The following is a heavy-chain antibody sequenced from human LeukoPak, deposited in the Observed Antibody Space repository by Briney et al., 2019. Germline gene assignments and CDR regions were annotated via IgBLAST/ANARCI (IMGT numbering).Heavy chain of an antibody. V-gene: IGHV4-4*02. CDR1: GGSISSSNW. J-gene: IGHJ3*01. Sequence: PSETLSLTCAVSGGSISSSNWWSWVRQPPGKGLEWIGEIYHSGSTNYNPSLKSRVTISVDKSKNQFSLKLSSVTAADTAVYYCASQYCGGDCKGPGAFDVWGQGTMVAVSS. CDR3: ASQYCGGDCKGPGAFDV. D-gene: IGHD2-21*02. CDR2: IYHSGST.